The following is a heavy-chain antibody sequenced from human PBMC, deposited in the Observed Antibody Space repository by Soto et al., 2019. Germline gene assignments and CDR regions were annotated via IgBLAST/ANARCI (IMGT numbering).Heavy chain of an antibody. Sequence: SETLSLTCTVSGGSISNYYWSWIRQPAGKGLEWIGRVFSTGTTNYNPSLRTRVTMSVDTSKKQFSLRLRSVTAADTAVYYCARQYSSDAGWFDSWGQGTLVTVSS. CDR1: GGSISNYY. CDR3: ARQYSSDAGWFDS. CDR2: VFSTGTT. V-gene: IGHV4-4*07. D-gene: IGHD3-22*01. J-gene: IGHJ5*01.